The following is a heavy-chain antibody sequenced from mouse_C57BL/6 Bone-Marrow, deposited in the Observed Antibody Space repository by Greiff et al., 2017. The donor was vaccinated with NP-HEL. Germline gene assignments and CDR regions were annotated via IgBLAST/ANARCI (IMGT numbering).Heavy chain of an antibody. Sequence: EVMLVESGAELVRPGASVKLSCTASGFNIKDDYMHWVKQRPEQGLEWIGWIDPENGDTEYASKFQGKATITADTSSNTAYLQLSSLTSEDTAVYYCTITTVGDRYFDVWGTGTTVTVSS. J-gene: IGHJ1*03. V-gene: IGHV14-4*01. CDR3: TITTVGDRYFDV. CDR2: IDPENGDT. D-gene: IGHD1-1*01. CDR1: GFNIKDDY.